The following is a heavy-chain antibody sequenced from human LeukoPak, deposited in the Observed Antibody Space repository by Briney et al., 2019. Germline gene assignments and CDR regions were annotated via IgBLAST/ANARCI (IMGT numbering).Heavy chain of an antibody. CDR3: ATGSYSSGWYGLG. CDR1: GGTFSSYA. D-gene: IGHD6-19*01. V-gene: IGHV1-69*05. Sequence: SVKVSCKASGGTFSSYAISWVRQAPGLGLEWMGRIIPIFGTANYAQKFQGRVTITTDESTSTAYMELSSLRSEDTAVYYCATGSYSSGWYGLGWGQGTLVTVSS. J-gene: IGHJ4*02. CDR2: IIPIFGTA.